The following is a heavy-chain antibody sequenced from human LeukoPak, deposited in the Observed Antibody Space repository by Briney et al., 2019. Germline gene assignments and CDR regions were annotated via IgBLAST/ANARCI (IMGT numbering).Heavy chain of an antibody. D-gene: IGHD3-16*01. CDR3: ASGTWGRTETFDP. CDR2: IIPIFGTA. CDR1: GGTFSSYA. J-gene: IGHJ5*02. V-gene: IGHV1-69*06. Sequence: SVKVSCKASGGTFSSYAISWVRQAPGQGLEWMGGIIPIFGTANYAQKFQGRVTITADKSTSTAYIELSSLRSEDTAVYYCASGTWGRTETFDPWGQGTLVTVSS.